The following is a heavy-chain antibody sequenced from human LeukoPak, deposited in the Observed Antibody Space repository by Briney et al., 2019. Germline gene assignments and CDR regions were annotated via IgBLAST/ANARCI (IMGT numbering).Heavy chain of an antibody. Sequence: PGRSLRLSCAASGFTFSSYGMHWVRQAPGKGLEWVAVISYDGSNKYYADSVKGRFTISRGNSKNTLYLQMNSLRAEDTAVYFCAKRGVVIRVILVGFHKEAYYFDSWGQGALVTVSS. D-gene: IGHD3-22*01. CDR2: ISYDGSNK. J-gene: IGHJ4*02. V-gene: IGHV3-30*18. CDR1: GFTFSSYG. CDR3: AKRGVVIRVILVGFHKEAYYFDS.